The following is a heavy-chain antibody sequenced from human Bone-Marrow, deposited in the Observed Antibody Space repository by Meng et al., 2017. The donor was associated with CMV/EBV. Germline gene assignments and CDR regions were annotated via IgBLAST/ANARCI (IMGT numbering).Heavy chain of an antibody. Sequence: LSLTGAASGFIFSNYNMHWVRQAPGKGLEWVSLIVSGGSNIYYADSVKGRFTISRDNSKKTLYLQMNSLRTEDTAVCFCAKDNGYTYGHASDYWGQGTLVTVSS. J-gene: IGHJ4*02. CDR3: AKDNGYTYGHASDY. V-gene: IGHV3-30*02. CDR2: IVSGGSNI. D-gene: IGHD5-12*01. CDR1: GFIFSNYN.